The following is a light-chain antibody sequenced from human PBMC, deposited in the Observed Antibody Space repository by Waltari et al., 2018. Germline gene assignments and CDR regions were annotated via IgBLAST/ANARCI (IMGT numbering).Light chain of an antibody. V-gene: IGLV2-23*02. CDR2: EVN. CDR1: SSDVGRYVL. J-gene: IGLJ2*01. Sequence: QSALTQPASVSGSPGQSITISCTGTSSDVGRYVLVSWYQQHPGKAPKLMIYEVNKRPSGVSDRFSGSKSGSTAFLTISGLQAEDEAHYYCCSYAGSSVFKVFFGGGTKLTVL. CDR3: CSYAGSSVFKVF.